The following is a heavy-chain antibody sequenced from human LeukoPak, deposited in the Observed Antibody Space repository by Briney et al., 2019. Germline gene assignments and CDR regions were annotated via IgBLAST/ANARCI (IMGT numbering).Heavy chain of an antibody. CDR1: GFTVSSNY. CDR3: ARAGGLRWSFDY. V-gene: IGHV3-53*01. D-gene: IGHD4-23*01. CDR2: IYSGGST. J-gene: IGHJ4*02. Sequence: GGSLRLSCAASGFTVSSNYMSWVRQAPGKGLEWVSVIYSGGSTYYADSVKGRFTISRDNTKNTLYLQMNSLRAEDTAVYYCARAGGLRWSFDYWGQGTLVTVSS.